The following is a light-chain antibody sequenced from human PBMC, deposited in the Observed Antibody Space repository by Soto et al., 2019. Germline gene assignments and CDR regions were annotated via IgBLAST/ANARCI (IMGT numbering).Light chain of an antibody. J-gene: IGKJ5*01. CDR3: QQNYNIPIT. CDR2: AAS. V-gene: IGKV1-39*01. CDR1: LTISSY. Sequence: DIQMTQSPSSLSAFVGDRVTITCRASLTISSYLNWYQQKSGKAPKLLISAASSLESGVPPRFSGSGSGTDFTLTITSLQPEDFATYYCQQNYNIPITFGPGTRLEIK.